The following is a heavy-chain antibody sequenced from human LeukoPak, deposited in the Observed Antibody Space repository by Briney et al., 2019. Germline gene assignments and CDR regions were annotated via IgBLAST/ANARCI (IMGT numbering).Heavy chain of an antibody. CDR3: ALTYYFDGRGYSYFDY. J-gene: IGHJ4*02. D-gene: IGHD2/OR15-2a*01. V-gene: IGHV3-53*01. CDR1: GFSVDGNY. Sequence: GGPLRLSCEVYGFSVDGNYMTWVRQVPARGLEGVALIFSCDSTDYPDSVKRRFTISRNKSKNTLHLQMDSLRRDDTAMYYCALTYYFDGRGYSYFDYWGQGALVTVSS. CDR2: IFSCDST.